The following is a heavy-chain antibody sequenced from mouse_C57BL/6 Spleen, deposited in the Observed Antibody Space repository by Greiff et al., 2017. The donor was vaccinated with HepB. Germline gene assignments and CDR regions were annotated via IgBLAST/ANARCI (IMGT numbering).Heavy chain of an antibody. D-gene: IGHD1-1*01. CDR2: IYPGDGDT. CDR3: ARYYGSSLYYFDY. CDR1: GYAFSSYW. J-gene: IGHJ2*01. V-gene: IGHV1-80*01. Sequence: LQESGAELVKPGASVKISCKASGYAFSSYWMNWVKQRPGKGLEWIGQIYPGDGDTNYNGKFKGKATLTADKSSSTAYMQLSSLTSEDSAVYFCARYYGSSLYYFDYWGQGTTLTVSS.